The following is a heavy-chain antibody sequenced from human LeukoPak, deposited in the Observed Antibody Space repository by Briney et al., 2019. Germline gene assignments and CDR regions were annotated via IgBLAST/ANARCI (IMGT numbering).Heavy chain of an antibody. CDR2: IYSGGRT. CDR1: GFTFSNSG. CDR3: ARVYYGSGSLHYYYYYMDV. V-gene: IGHV3-53*01. D-gene: IGHD3-10*01. J-gene: IGHJ6*03. Sequence: GSLRLSCAASGFTFSNSGMSWVRQAPGKGLEWVAVIYSGGRTYYADSVKGRFTISRDNSKNTLYLQMNSLRVEDTAVYYCARVYYGSGSLHYYYYYMDVWGKGTTVTISS.